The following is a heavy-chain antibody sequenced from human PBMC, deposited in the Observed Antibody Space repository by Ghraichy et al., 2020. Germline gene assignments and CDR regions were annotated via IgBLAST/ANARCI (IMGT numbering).Heavy chain of an antibody. CDR3: ASSEYYGSGNWLTPFDY. J-gene: IGHJ4*02. D-gene: IGHD3-10*01. Sequence: EESLNISCKGSGYKFTSYWIGWVRQMPGKGLEWMGIIYPSDSDTRYSPSFQGQVTISADNSIRTAYLQWSGLKASDTATYFCASSEYYGSGNWLTPFDYWGQGTPVTVSS. CDR2: IYPSDSDT. V-gene: IGHV5-51*01. CDR1: GYKFTSYW.